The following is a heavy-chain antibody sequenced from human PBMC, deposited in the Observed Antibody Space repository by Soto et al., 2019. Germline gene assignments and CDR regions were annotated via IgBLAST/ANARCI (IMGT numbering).Heavy chain of an antibody. CDR3: ARVIAANTSWFDP. V-gene: IGHV1-69*13. J-gene: IGHJ5*02. CDR2: IIPIFGTA. D-gene: IGHD6-13*01. Sequence: SVKVSCKASGGTFSSYAISWVRQAPGQGLEWMGGIIPIFGTANYAQKFQGRVTITADESTSTAYMELSSLRSEDTAVYYCARVIAANTSWFDPWGQGTLVTVSS. CDR1: GGTFSSYA.